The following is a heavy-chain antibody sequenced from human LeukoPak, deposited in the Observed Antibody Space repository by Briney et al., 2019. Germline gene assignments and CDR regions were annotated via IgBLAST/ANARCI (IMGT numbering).Heavy chain of an antibody. D-gene: IGHD2-2*01. CDR2: ISGSGGST. CDR1: GFTFNTYA. CDR3: AKALGIVVVPAAVDY. V-gene: IGHV3-23*01. J-gene: IGHJ4*02. Sequence: GRSLRLSCAASGFTFNTYAMHWVRQAPGKGLEWVSAISGSGGSTYYADSVKGRFTISRDNSKNTLYLQMNSLRAEDTAVYYCAKALGIVVVPAAVDYWGQGTLVTVSS.